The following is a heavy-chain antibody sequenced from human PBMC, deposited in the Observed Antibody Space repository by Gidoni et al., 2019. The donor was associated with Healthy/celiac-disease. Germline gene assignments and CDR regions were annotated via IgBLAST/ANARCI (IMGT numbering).Heavy chain of an antibody. J-gene: IGHJ4*02. CDR2: ISSISTAK. Sequence: EVQLVESGGGLVQPGGSLRLSCVASGFTFSSSSMNWVRRAPGKGLEWVSYISSISTAKYYADSVKGRFTISRDNAKNSLYLQMNSLRAEDTAVYYCARNYYDSSGPSDYWGQGTLVTVSS. D-gene: IGHD3-22*01. CDR3: ARNYYDSSGPSDY. CDR1: GFTFSSSS. V-gene: IGHV3-48*01.